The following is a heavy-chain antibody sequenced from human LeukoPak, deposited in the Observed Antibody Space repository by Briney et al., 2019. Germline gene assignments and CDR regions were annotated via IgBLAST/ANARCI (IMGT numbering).Heavy chain of an antibody. V-gene: IGHV4-4*07. CDR1: GGSISSYY. Sequence: PSETLSLTCTVSGGSISSYYWSWIRQPAGKGLEWIGRIYTSGSTNYNPSLKSRVTMSVDTSKNQFSLKLSSVTAADTAVYYCARDGYLHSSSWYWFDPWGQGTLVTVSS. D-gene: IGHD6-13*01. CDR2: IYTSGST. J-gene: IGHJ5*02. CDR3: ARDGYLHSSSWYWFDP.